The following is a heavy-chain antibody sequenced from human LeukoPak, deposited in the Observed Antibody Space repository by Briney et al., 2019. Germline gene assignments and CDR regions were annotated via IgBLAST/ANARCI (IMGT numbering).Heavy chain of an antibody. CDR1: GGSISSGGYS. J-gene: IGHJ6*02. CDR3: ASQFYYGMDV. Sequence: SETLSLTCAVSGGSISSGGYSWRWLRQPPGKGREWIGYIYHSGSTYYNPSLKSRVTISVDRSKNQFSLKLSSVTAADTAVYYCASQFYYGMDVWGQGTTVTVSS. V-gene: IGHV4-30-2*01. CDR2: IYHSGST.